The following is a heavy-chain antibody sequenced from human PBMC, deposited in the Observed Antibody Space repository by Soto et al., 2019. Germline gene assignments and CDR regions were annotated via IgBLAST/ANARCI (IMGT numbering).Heavy chain of an antibody. V-gene: IGHV3-33*01. D-gene: IGHD3-3*01. CDR1: GFTFSSYG. CDR2: IWYDGSNK. Sequence: QVQLVESGGGVVQPGRSLRLSCAASGFTFSSYGMHWVRQAPGKGLEWVAVIWYDGSNKYYADSVKGRFTISRDNSKNTLYLQMNSPRAEDTAVYYCARGGYYDFWSGYSHYYYYGMDVWGQGTTVTVSS. CDR3: ARGGYYDFWSGYSHYYYYGMDV. J-gene: IGHJ6*02.